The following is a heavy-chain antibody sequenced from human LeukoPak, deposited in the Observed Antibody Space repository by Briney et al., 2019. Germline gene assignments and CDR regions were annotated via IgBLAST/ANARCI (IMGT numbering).Heavy chain of an antibody. CDR3: ARGSAMVTTYRGANCFAP. CDR2: IKPNSGGT. CDR1: GYTFSDYY. J-gene: IGHJ5*02. D-gene: IGHD5-18*01. V-gene: IGHV1-2*02. Sequence: ASVKVSCKASGYTFSDYYMHWVRQAPGQGLEWMGWIKPNSGGTNYAQKFQGRVTMTRDASINTAYMELSSLRSDDTAVYYCARGSAMVTTYRGANCFAPGGQETLVTVS.